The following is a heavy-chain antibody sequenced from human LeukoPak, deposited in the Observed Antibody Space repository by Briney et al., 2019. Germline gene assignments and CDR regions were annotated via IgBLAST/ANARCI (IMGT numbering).Heavy chain of an antibody. CDR3: ARAIHLVGAFDI. CDR1: GFTFSSYW. CDR2: INSDGSST. J-gene: IGHJ3*02. Sequence: GGSLRLSCAASGFTFSSYWMHWVRQAPGKGLVWVSRINSDGSSTSYADSVKGRFTISRDNAKNTLYLQMNSLRAEDTAVYYCARAIHLVGAFDIWGQGTMVTVSS. D-gene: IGHD1-26*01. V-gene: IGHV3-74*01.